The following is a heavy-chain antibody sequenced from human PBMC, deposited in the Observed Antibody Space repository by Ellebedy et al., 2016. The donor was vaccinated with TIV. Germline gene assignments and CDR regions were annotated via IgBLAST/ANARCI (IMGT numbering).Heavy chain of an antibody. CDR3: APRAIRAPN. CDR2: IYSRGDT. V-gene: IGHV3-53*01. Sequence: GGSLRLXXPASGFTVGNNYMSWVRQAPGKGLEWVSLIYSRGDTAYADSVKGRFTISRDNSKNTLYLQMNSLRAEDTAVYYCAPRAIRAPNWGQGTLVTVSS. J-gene: IGHJ4*02. CDR1: GFTVGNNY. D-gene: IGHD1-26*01.